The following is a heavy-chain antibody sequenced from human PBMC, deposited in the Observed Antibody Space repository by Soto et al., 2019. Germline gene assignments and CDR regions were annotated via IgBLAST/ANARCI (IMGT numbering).Heavy chain of an antibody. CDR2: ISWNSGSI. CDR3: AKDISVSISGWPSEFDY. CDR1: GFTFDDYA. J-gene: IGHJ4*02. D-gene: IGHD6-19*01. Sequence: GGSLRLSCASSGFTFDDYAMHWVRQAPGKGLEWVSGISWNSGSIGYADSVKGRFTISRDNAKNSLYLQMNSLRAEDTALYYCAKDISVSISGWPSEFDYWGQGTLVTVSS. V-gene: IGHV3-9*01.